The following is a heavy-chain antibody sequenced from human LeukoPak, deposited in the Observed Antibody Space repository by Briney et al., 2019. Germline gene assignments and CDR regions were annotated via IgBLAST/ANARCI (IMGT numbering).Heavy chain of an antibody. D-gene: IGHD6-13*01. CDR2: INPNTGDT. CDR3: ARSVPYSSPSSN. CDR1: GYSFTGFY. V-gene: IGHV1-2*02. Sequence: ASVKVSCKASGYSFTGFYIQWMRQAPGQGLEWKGWINPNTGDTNSAPKFQGRITLTSDTSIRTAYMEISRLTSDDTAVYFCARSVPYSSPSSNWGQGTLVTVSS. J-gene: IGHJ4*02.